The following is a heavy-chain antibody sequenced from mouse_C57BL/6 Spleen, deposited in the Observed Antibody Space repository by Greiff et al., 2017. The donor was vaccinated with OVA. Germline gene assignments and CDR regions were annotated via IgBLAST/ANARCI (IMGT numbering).Heavy chain of an antibody. CDR1: GFTFSDYG. Sequence: EVQLVESGGGLVKPGGSLKLSCAASGFTFSDYGMHWVRQAPEKGLEWVAYISSGSSTIYYADTVKGRFTISRDNAKNTLFLQMTILRSEDTAMYYCARMITTVVPFDYWGQGTTLTVSS. D-gene: IGHD1-1*01. J-gene: IGHJ2*01. CDR3: ARMITTVVPFDY. CDR2: ISSGSSTI. V-gene: IGHV5-17*01.